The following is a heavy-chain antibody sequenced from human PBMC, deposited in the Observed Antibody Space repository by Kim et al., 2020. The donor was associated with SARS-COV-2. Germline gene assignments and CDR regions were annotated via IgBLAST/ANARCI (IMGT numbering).Heavy chain of an antibody. J-gene: IGHJ1*01. D-gene: IGHD6-13*01. CDR2: LRHDSTQ. CDR1: GITISNYW. Sequence: GGSLRLSCAASGITISNYWMTWVRQAPGKGLEWVASLRHDSTQFCVDSLKGRFTIYRDNAKNSLFLQMNSLRAEDTAVYYCARSISEIEAARIGIYFHQWGQGTLVSVSS. V-gene: IGHV3-7*01. CDR3: ARSISEIEAARIGIYFHQ.